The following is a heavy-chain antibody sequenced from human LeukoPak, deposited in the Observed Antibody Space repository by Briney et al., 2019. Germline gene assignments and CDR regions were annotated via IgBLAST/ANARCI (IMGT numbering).Heavy chain of an antibody. D-gene: IGHD6-19*01. CDR2: IYTSGST. Sequence: PSETLSLTCTVSGGSISSYYWSWIRQPAGKGLEWIGRIYTSGSTNYNPSLKSRVTMSVDTSKNQFSLKLSSVTAADTAVYYCARDETRWLVSYGMDVWGQGTTVTVSS. CDR1: GGSISSYY. V-gene: IGHV4-4*07. J-gene: IGHJ6*02. CDR3: ARDETRWLVSYGMDV.